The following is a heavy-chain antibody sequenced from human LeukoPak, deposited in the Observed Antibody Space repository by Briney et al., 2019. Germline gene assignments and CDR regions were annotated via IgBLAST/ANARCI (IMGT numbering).Heavy chain of an antibody. Sequence: PGGSLRLSCAASGFTFSSYAMHWVRQAPGKGLEWVAVISYDGSNKYYADSVKGRFTISRDNSKNTLYLQMNSLRAEDTAVYYCARVAGESSGWYEGLYLDYWGQGTLVTVSS. CDR2: ISYDGSNK. CDR1: GFTFSSYA. CDR3: ARVAGESSGWYEGLYLDY. J-gene: IGHJ4*02. V-gene: IGHV3-30-3*01. D-gene: IGHD6-19*01.